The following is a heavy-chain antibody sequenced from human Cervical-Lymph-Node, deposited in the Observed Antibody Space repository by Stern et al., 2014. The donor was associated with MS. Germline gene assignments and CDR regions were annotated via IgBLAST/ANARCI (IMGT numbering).Heavy chain of an antibody. V-gene: IGHV4-61*02. CDR1: GASISSGTSY. CDR2: LHASGAT. J-gene: IGHJ4*02. Sequence: QLQLQESGPGLVKPSQTLSLTCTVSGASISSGTSYWSWIRQPAGGGLEWIGRLHASGATYYNPSLKSRVTISGDTSKNQFSLNLNSVTAEDTAVYYCARGHWELLGNNYFDSWGQGTLVTVSS. D-gene: IGHD1-26*01. CDR3: ARGHWELLGNNYFDS.